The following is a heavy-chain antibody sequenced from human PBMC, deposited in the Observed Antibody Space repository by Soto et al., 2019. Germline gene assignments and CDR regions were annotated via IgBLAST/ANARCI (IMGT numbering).Heavy chain of an antibody. Sequence: ASVKVSCKASGYTFTSYYMHWVRQAPGQGLEWMGIINPSGGSTSYAQKFQGRVTMTRDTSTSTVYMELSSLRSEDTAVYYCARDSPTASYHYYYYGMDVWGQGTTVTVSS. J-gene: IGHJ6*02. V-gene: IGHV1-46*01. CDR1: GYTFTSYY. CDR2: INPSGGST. D-gene: IGHD3-16*01. CDR3: ARDSPTASYHYYYYGMDV.